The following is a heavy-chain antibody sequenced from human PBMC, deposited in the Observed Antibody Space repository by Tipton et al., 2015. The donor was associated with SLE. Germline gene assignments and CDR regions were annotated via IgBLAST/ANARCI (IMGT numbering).Heavy chain of an antibody. Sequence: TLSITCTVSGGSISSSSYYWGWIRQPPGKGLEWIGSIYYSGSTYYNPSLKSRVTISVDTSKNQFSLKLSSVTAADTAVYYCARDGARSDYVRWFDPWGQGTLVTVSS. CDR2: IYYSGST. D-gene: IGHD4-17*01. CDR3: ARDGARSDYVRWFDP. J-gene: IGHJ5*02. CDR1: GGSISSSSYY. V-gene: IGHV4-39*02.